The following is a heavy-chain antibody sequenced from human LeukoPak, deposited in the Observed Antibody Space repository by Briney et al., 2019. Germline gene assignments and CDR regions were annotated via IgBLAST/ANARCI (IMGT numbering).Heavy chain of an antibody. Sequence: GGSLRLSCAASGFTFSSYAMHWVRQAPGKGLEWVAVISYDGSNKYYADSVKGRFTISRDNSKNTLYLQMNSLRAEDTAVYYCAKNPFLGYCSGGSCLGYWGQGTLVTVSS. J-gene: IGHJ4*02. CDR2: ISYDGSNK. V-gene: IGHV3-30*04. D-gene: IGHD2-15*01. CDR3: AKNPFLGYCSGGSCLGY. CDR1: GFTFSSYA.